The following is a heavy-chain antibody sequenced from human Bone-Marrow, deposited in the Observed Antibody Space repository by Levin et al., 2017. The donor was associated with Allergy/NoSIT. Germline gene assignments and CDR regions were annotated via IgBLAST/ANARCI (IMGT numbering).Heavy chain of an antibody. CDR2: IYWDDDT. J-gene: IGHJ4*02. CDR3: ARRRGSDGSCYFDY. D-gene: IGHD2-15*01. V-gene: IGHV2-5*02. Sequence: SGPTLVKPTQTLALTCSFSGFSLSTPGMGMGWIRQPPGKALEWLALIYWDDDTRYSPSLKSRLTITRDTSKTQVVLIMTNMDPVDTATYYCARRRGSDGSCYFDYWGQGTLVTVSS. CDR1: GFSLSTPGMG.